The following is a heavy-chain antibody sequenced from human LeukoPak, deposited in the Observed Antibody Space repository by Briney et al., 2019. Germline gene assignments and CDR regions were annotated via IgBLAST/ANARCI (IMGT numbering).Heavy chain of an antibody. Sequence: GGSLRLSCAASGFTFSNAWMTWVRQAPGKGLEWVSVIYSGGSTYYADSVKGRFTISRDNSKNTLYLQMNSLRAEDTAVYYCARRAVGYYFDYWGQGTLVTVSS. V-gene: IGHV3-66*04. J-gene: IGHJ4*02. D-gene: IGHD6-19*01. CDR3: ARRAVGYYFDY. CDR2: IYSGGST. CDR1: GFTFSNAW.